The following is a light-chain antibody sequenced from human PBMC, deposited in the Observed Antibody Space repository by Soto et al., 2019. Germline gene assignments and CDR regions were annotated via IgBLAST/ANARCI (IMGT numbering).Light chain of an antibody. CDR2: DTS. CDR1: QSVSTY. CDR3: QQRHMWPIT. J-gene: IGKJ5*01. Sequence: EIVLTQSPATLSLSPGERATLSCRASQSVSTYFAWYQQKPGQSPRLLIYDTSNRATGIPARFSGSGSGTDFTLTISSLEPEDFAVYYCQQRHMWPITFGQGTRLEI. V-gene: IGKV3-11*01.